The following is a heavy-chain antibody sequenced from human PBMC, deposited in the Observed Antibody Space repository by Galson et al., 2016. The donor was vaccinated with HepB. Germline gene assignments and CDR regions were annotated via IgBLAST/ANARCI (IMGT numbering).Heavy chain of an antibody. CDR1: GGSISPISSHY. V-gene: IGHV4-61*01. D-gene: IGHD3-10*01. J-gene: IGHJ6*02. CDR2: VYYGGNT. CDR3: ARDRVYYYGSGTPPVYGMDV. Sequence: SETLSLTCSVSGGSISPISSHYWTWIRQPPGKGMEWIGYVYYGGNTKYNPSLKSRVTISVDTSKNQFSLKLTSVTAADTAVYYCARDRVYYYGSGTPPVYGMDVWGHGTTVTVSS.